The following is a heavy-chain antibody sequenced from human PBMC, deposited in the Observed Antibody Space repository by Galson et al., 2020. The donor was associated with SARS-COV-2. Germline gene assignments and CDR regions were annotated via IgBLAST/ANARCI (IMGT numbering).Heavy chain of an antibody. Sequence: SGPTLVKPPQTLTLTCTFSGISLSTSGVGVGWIRQPPGKALEWLALLYWTDDKRYRPSLKSRLTITKDTSKNQVVLTMTNMDPVDTATYYCAHRSGGGDLWSGYQHSYWYFDLWGRGTLVTVSS. CDR1: GISLSTSGVG. J-gene: IGHJ2*01. CDR3: AHRSGGGDLWSGYQHSYWYFDL. CDR2: LYWTDDK. D-gene: IGHD3-3*01. V-gene: IGHV2-5*01.